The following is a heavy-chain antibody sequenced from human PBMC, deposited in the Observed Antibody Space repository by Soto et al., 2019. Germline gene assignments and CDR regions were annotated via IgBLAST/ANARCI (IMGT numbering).Heavy chain of an antibody. V-gene: IGHV4-31*03. D-gene: IGHD3-10*01. CDR3: ARSRPYAYGSGSYFFDY. Sequence: SETLSLTCTVSGDSISSGDFYWSWIRQHPGKGLEWVGYIYYSGATYYNPSLKSRVTLSVDTSKNQFSLKLSSVTAADTAVYYCARSRPYAYGSGSYFFDYWGQGTLVTVSS. CDR2: IYYSGAT. CDR1: GDSISSGDFY. J-gene: IGHJ4*02.